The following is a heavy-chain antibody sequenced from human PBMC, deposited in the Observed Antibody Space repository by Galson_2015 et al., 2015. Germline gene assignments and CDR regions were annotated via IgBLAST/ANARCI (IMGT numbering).Heavy chain of an antibody. D-gene: IGHD4-17*01. V-gene: IGHV1-58*01. CDR1: GLTFTSSA. CDR2: IVVGSGNT. Sequence: SVKVSCKASGLTFTSSAVQWVRQARGQRLEWIGWIVVGSGNTNYAQKFQERVTITRDMSTSTAYMELSSLRSEDTAVYYCAADRRTVTFFNWYFDLWGRGTLVTVSS. CDR3: AADRRTVTFFNWYFDL. J-gene: IGHJ2*01.